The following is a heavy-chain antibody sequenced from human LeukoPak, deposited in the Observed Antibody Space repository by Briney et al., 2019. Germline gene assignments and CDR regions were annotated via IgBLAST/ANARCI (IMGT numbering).Heavy chain of an antibody. CDR3: ARGSPVASGRYSIYSS. J-gene: IGHJ5*02. D-gene: IGHD3-10*01. CDR1: GFTVRNYC. CDR2: IYGDGST. Sequence: GGYLRLSCAASGFTVRNYCMSWVRQAPGKGLEWVAVIYGDGSTYYADSVKGRFTISSDNLKNTLSLQMDSLRAADTAMYYCARGSPVASGRYSIYSSWGQGTLVTVSP. V-gene: IGHV3-53*01.